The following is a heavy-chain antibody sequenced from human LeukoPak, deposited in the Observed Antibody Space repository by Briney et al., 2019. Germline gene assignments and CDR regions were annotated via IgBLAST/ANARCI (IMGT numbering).Heavy chain of an antibody. Sequence: GASVKVSCKASGYTFINYAIHWVRQAPGQGLEWMGWINAGDGNTRYSQRFQDRFTVTGDTSATTAYMEMRSLNFDDTAVYYCALGAYDFWGQGTLLTVST. CDR3: ALGAYDF. D-gene: IGHD1-26*01. J-gene: IGHJ4*02. CDR1: GYTFINYA. V-gene: IGHV1-3*01. CDR2: INAGDGNT.